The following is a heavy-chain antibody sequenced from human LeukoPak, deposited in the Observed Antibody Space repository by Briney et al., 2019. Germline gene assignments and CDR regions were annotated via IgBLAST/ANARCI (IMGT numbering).Heavy chain of an antibody. CDR1: GGSISSSSYY. Sequence: SETLSLTCTVSGGSISSSSYYWGWIRQPPGRGLEWIGSIYYSGSTYYNPSLKSRVTISVDTSKNQFSLKLSSVTAADTAVYYCARGVAAARPDAFDIWGQGTMVTVSS. CDR3: ARGVAAARPDAFDI. CDR2: IYYSGST. V-gene: IGHV4-39*07. J-gene: IGHJ3*02. D-gene: IGHD6-13*01.